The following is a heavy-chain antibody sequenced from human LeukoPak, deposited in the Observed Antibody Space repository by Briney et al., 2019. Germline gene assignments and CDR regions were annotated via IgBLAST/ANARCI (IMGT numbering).Heavy chain of an antibody. Sequence: ASVKVSCKASGYTFTDYFIHWVRQAPGQGLEWMGRINPNSGGTDDAQNFQGRVTMTRDTSISTAYMELSRLRSDDTAVYYCARPKGRTYQHWFDPWGQGTLVTVSS. D-gene: IGHD2-2*01. CDR3: ARPKGRTYQHWFDP. CDR2: INPNSGGT. V-gene: IGHV1-2*06. CDR1: GYTFTDYF. J-gene: IGHJ5*02.